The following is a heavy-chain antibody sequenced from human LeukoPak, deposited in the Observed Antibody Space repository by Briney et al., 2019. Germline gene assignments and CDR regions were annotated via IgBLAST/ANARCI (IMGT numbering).Heavy chain of an antibody. J-gene: IGHJ4*02. CDR3: ARTIRAPAHFDY. CDR1: GGSISRGGYH. CDR2: IYYSGST. Sequence: SETLSLTCTASGGSISRGGYHWSWIRQPPGKGLEWIGYIYYSGSTYYNPSLKSRVTISVDTSKNQFSLKLSSVTAADTAVYYCARTIRAPAHFDYWGQGTLVTVSS. V-gene: IGHV4-31*03. D-gene: IGHD5-24*01.